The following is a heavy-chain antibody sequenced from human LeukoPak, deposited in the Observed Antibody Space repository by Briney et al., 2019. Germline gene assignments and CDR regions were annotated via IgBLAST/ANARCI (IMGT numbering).Heavy chain of an antibody. Sequence: GGSLRLSCAASGFTFSSYSMNWVRQAPGRGLEWVAVISYDGSNKYYADSVKGRFTISRDNSKNTLYLEMNSLRAEDTAVYYCAKTQGEYQLLWVLFDYWGQGTLVTVSS. D-gene: IGHD2-2*01. J-gene: IGHJ4*02. CDR3: AKTQGEYQLLWVLFDY. CDR1: GFTFSSYS. CDR2: ISYDGSNK. V-gene: IGHV3-30*18.